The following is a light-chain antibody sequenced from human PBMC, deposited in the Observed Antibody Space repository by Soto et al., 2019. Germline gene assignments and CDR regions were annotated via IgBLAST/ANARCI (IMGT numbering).Light chain of an antibody. CDR3: QQDGSSGP. CDR2: YTS. V-gene: IGKV3-11*01. J-gene: IGKJ1*01. Sequence: EIVLTQSPATLSSSPGETATLSCRASQYVGTRLAWYQHKPGQAPRLLIYYTSNRATGIPARFSGSGSGTDYTITIRRFSHEYFAVNYCQQDGSSGPFGRVTKADSK. CDR1: QYVGTR.